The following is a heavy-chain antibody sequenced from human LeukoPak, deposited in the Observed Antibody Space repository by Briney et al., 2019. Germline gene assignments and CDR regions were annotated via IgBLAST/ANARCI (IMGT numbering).Heavy chain of an antibody. CDR1: GGSISSYY. D-gene: IGHD3-10*01. J-gene: IGHJ4*02. V-gene: IGHV4-59*01. CDR2: IHFSGIT. CDR3: ARVGTLVRGVPFDY. Sequence: SETLSLTCTVSGGSISSYYWTWLRQPPRKGLEWIGHIHFSGITNFNPSLKSRVTISVDTSKNQLSLRLSSVTAADTAVYYCARVGTLVRGVPFDYWGQGTLVTVSS.